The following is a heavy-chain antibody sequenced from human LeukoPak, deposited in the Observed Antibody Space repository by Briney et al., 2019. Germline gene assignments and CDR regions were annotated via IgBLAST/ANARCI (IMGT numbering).Heavy chain of an antibody. J-gene: IGHJ4*02. Sequence: KPSETLSLTCTVSGGSISSSSYYWGWIRQPPGKGLEWIGSIYYSGSTYYNPSLKSRATISVDTSKNQFSLKLSSVTAADTAVYYCARQTGANWGSFFDYWGQGTLVTVSS. CDR2: IYYSGST. V-gene: IGHV4-39*01. D-gene: IGHD7-27*01. CDR1: GGSISSSSYY. CDR3: ARQTGANWGSFFDY.